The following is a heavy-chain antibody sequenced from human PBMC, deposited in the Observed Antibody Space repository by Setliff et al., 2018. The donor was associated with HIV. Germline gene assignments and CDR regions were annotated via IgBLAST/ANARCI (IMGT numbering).Heavy chain of an antibody. D-gene: IGHD5-12*01. CDR2: FHYSGST. J-gene: IGHJ4*02. CDR3: ARRSGYAEDY. V-gene: IGHV4-39*07. CDR1: GGSISKHYY. Sequence: SETLSLTCNVSGGSISKHYYWGWIRQPPDKGLEWIGSFHYSGSTYYNPSLKSRVTISVDTSKNQFSLKLSSVTAADTAVYYCARRSGYAEDYWGQGTLVTVSS.